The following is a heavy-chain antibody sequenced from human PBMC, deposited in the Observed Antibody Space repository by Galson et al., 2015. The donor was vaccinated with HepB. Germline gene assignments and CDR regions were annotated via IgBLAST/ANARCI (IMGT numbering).Heavy chain of an antibody. V-gene: IGHV3-30*04. CDR2: ISYDGSNK. CDR3: ARDVTPVWLRGPFDY. D-gene: IGHD3-9*01. J-gene: IGHJ4*02. Sequence: SLRLSCAASGFTFSSYAMHWVRQAPGKGLEWVAVISYDGSNKYYADSVKGRFTISRDNSKNTLYLQMNSLRAEDTAVYYCARDVTPVWLRGPFDYWGQGTLVTVSS. CDR1: GFTFSSYA.